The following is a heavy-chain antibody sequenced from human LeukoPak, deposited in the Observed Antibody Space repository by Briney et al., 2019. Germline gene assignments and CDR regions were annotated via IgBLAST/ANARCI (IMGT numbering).Heavy chain of an antibody. CDR3: ARHRSGTYYRFDY. J-gene: IGHJ4*02. Sequence: SETLSLTCSVSGYSISSGYYWDWIRQPPGKGLEWIGSIYYGGSSYYNPSLKSRVTISVDTSKNQFSLKLSSVTAADTAVYYCARHRSGTYYRFDYWGQGTLVTVSS. CDR2: IYYGGSS. V-gene: IGHV4-38-2*02. CDR1: GYSISSGYY. D-gene: IGHD1-26*01.